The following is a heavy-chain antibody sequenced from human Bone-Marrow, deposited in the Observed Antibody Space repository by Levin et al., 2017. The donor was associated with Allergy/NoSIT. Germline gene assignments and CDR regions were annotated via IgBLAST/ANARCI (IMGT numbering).Heavy chain of an antibody. J-gene: IGHJ6*03. CDR2: FDPEDGET. CDR1: GYTLTEMP. D-gene: IGHD3-3*01. Sequence: GESLKISCRVSGYTLTEMPIHWVRQAPGRGLEWMGGFDPEDGETVYAQKFQGRVTMTEDTSTDTAYMDLSSLRSDDTAVYYCGTGISSSTIFGVVIDYYYYMDVWGQGTTVTVSS. V-gene: IGHV1-24*01. CDR3: GTGISSSTIFGVVIDYYYYMDV.